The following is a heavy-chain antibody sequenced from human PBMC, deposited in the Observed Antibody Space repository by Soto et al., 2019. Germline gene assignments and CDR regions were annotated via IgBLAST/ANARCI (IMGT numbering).Heavy chain of an antibody. D-gene: IGHD6-19*01. CDR2: ISYDGSNK. CDR3: ARASNCWNYDY. CDR1: GFTFSSYA. J-gene: IGHJ4*02. Sequence: QVQLVESGGGVVQPGRSLRLSCAASGFTFSSYAMHWVRQAPGKGLEWVAVISYDGSNKNHSDSVKGRFTISRDNAKNTLYLQMNSLRAEATAVYYCARASNCWNYDYWGQGPLVPVSS. V-gene: IGHV3-30-3*01.